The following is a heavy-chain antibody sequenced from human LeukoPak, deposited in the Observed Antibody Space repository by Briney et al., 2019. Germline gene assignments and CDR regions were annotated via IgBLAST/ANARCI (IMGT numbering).Heavy chain of an antibody. CDR3: ARGLYYYGSGSYFSPPWPNHYYYYYMDV. CDR1: GYTFTSYY. J-gene: IGHJ6*03. CDR2: INPSGGST. D-gene: IGHD3-10*01. Sequence: GASVKVSCKASGYTFTSYYMHWVRQAPGQGLEWMGIINPSGGSTSYAQKFQGRVTMTRDTSTSTVYMELSSLRSEDTAVYYCARGLYYYGSGSYFSPPWPNHYYYYYMDVWGKGTTVTISS. V-gene: IGHV1-46*01.